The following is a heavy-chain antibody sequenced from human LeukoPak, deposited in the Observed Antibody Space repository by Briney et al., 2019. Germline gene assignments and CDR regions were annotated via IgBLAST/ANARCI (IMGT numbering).Heavy chain of an antibody. Sequence: PGGSLRLSCAVAGFTFSSYWMSWVSQPPGKGVEWVAKIKQDGSEEYYVDSVKGRFTISRDNAKNSLYLQMNSLRDEDTAVYYCAVAYSSSSYWGQGTLVTVSS. CDR2: IKQDGSEE. J-gene: IGHJ4*02. D-gene: IGHD6-6*01. CDR1: GFTFSSYW. CDR3: AVAYSSSSY. V-gene: IGHV3-7*01.